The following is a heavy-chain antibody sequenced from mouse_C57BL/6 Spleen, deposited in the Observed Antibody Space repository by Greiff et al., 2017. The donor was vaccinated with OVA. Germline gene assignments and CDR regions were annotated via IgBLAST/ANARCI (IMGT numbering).Heavy chain of an antibody. CDR1: GFTFSDYG. D-gene: IGHD2-4*01. J-gene: IGHJ4*01. CDR3: ARHGDYDDAMDY. CDR2: ISNLAYSI. Sequence: EVKLVESGGGLVQPGGSLKLSCAASGFTFSDYGMAWVRQAPRKGPEWVAFISNLAYSIYYADTVTGRFTIPRENAKNTLYLDMSSLRSEDTAMYYCARHGDYDDAMDYWGQGTSVTVSS. V-gene: IGHV5-15*04.